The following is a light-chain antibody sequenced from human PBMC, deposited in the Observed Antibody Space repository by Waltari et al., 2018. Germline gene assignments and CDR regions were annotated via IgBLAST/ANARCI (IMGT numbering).Light chain of an antibody. V-gene: IGLV2-14*03. CDR2: DVS. Sequence: QSALTQPASVSGSPGQSISISCTGTSSDVGGHEYVSWYQQYPGKAPKLMIFDVSNRPSGVSDRFSGSKSGNTASLTISGLQAEDEAYYYCSSYSTSSTLVVFGGGTKVTVL. J-gene: IGLJ2*01. CDR3: SSYSTSSTLVV. CDR1: SSDVGGHEY.